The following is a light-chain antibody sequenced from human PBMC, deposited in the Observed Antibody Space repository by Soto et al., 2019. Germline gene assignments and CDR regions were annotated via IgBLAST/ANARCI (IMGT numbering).Light chain of an antibody. CDR3: AAWDDGLKGWL. CDR2: RDD. Sequence: QSVLTQAPSTSGTPGQRVTISCSGTISNIGGNTVNWYQQVPGTAPKLLIYRDDQRPSGVPDRFSGSKSATSASLAISGLQSEEEADYYCAAWDDGLKGWLFGGGTTLPVL. CDR1: ISNIGGNT. J-gene: IGLJ2*01. V-gene: IGLV1-44*01.